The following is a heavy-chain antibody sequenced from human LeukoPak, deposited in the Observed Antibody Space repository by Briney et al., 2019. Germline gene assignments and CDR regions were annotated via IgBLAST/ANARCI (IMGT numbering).Heavy chain of an antibody. D-gene: IGHD6-19*01. CDR3: ASLSSGWHSGWFDP. CDR1: GFTFSSYA. J-gene: IGHJ5*02. Sequence: GGSLRLSCAASGFTFSSYAMGWVRQAPGKGLEWVSAISGSGGSTYYADSVKGRFTISRDNSKNTLYLQMNSLRAEDTAVYYCASLSSGWHSGWFDPWGQGTLVTVSS. CDR2: ISGSGGST. V-gene: IGHV3-23*01.